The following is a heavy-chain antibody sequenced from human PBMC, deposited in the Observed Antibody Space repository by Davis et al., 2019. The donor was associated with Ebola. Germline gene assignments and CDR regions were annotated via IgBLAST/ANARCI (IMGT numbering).Heavy chain of an antibody. V-gene: IGHV4-59*01. J-gene: IGHJ5*02. CDR1: GGSISSYY. Sequence: MPSETLSLTCTVSGGSISSYYWSWIRQPPGKGLEWIGYIYYSGSTNYNPSLKSRVTISVETSKNQFSLKLSSVTAADTAVYYCARDRRLAAAGTGFDPWGQGTLVTVSS. CDR2: IYYSGST. CDR3: ARDRRLAAAGTGFDP. D-gene: IGHD6-13*01.